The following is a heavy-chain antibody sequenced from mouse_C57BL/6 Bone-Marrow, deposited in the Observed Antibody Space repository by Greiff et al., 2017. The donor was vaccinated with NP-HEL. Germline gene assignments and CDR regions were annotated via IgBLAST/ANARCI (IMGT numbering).Heavy chain of an antibody. V-gene: IGHV1-20*01. CDR3: ARNGSTLGWYFDV. J-gene: IGHJ1*03. Sequence: QVGPELVKPGDSVKISCKASGYSFTGYFMNWVMQSHGKSLEWIGRINPYNGDTFYNQKFKGKATLTVDKSSSTAHMELRSLTSEDSAVYYCARNGSTLGWYFDVWGTGTTVTVSS. CDR2: INPYNGDT. CDR1: GYSFTGYF. D-gene: IGHD1-1*01.